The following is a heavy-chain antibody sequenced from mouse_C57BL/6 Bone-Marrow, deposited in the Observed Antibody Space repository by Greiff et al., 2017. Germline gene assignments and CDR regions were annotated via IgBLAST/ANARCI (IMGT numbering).Heavy chain of an antibody. J-gene: IGHJ3*01. CDR1: GYSITSGYY. V-gene: IGHV3-6*01. CDR3: AVYYCNYSWFAY. Sequence: DVQLQESGPGLVKPSQSLSLTCSVTGYSITSGYYWNWLRQFPGNKLEWMGYISYDGSNNYNPSLKNRISITRDTSKNQFFLKLNSVTTEDTATYYCAVYYCNYSWFAYWGQGTLVTVSA. D-gene: IGHD2-1*01. CDR2: ISYDGSN.